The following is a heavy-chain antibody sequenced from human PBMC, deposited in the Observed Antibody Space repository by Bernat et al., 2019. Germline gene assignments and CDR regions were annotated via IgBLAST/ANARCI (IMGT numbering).Heavy chain of an antibody. J-gene: IGHJ4*02. V-gene: IGHV3-48*03. CDR1: GFTFSSYG. Sequence: MLLVESGGGVVQPGGSLRLSCAASGFTFSSYGMHWVRQAPGKGLEWVSYISSSGSTIYYADSVKGRFTISRDNAKNSLYLQMNSLRAEDTAVYYCARNLAAAGPAGFDYWGQGTLVTVSS. CDR3: ARNLAAAGPAGFDY. D-gene: IGHD6-13*01. CDR2: ISSSGSTI.